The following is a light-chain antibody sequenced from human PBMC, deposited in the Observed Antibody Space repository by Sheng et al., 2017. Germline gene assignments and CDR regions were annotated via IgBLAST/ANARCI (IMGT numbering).Light chain of an antibody. CDR3: YSTDNSGNHWRV. V-gene: IGLV3-10*01. CDR2: EDN. J-gene: IGLJ2*01. CDR1: ALPKXF. Sequence: SYELTQPPSVSVSPGQTARITCSGDALPKXFAYWYQQKSGQAPVLVILEDNKRPSGIPERFSGSTSGTVATLTISGAQVEDEADYYCYSTDNSGNHWRVFGGGTKLTVL.